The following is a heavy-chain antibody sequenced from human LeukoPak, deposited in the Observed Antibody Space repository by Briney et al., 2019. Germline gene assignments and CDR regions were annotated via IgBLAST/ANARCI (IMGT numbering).Heavy chain of an antibody. CDR2: ISYDGSDE. D-gene: IGHD6-25*01. V-gene: IGHV3-30*03. CDR3: VRQAQEDC. J-gene: IGHJ4*02. Sequence: PGGSLRLSCVAFGFYISPYGMHWFRQVPDKGLEWVAVISYDGSDEHYADSVRGRLTISRDNSKNTLYLQMNSLTTEDTAIYYCVRQAQEDCWGQGTLVTVSS. CDR1: GFYISPYG.